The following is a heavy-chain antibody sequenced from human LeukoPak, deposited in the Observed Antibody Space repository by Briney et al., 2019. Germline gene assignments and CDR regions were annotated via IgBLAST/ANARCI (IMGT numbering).Heavy chain of an antibody. Sequence: SETLSLTCAVYGGSFSGYYWSWIPQPPGKGLEWIGEINHSGSTNYNPSLKSRVTISVDTSKNQFSLKLSSVTAADTTVYYCARGLRWYYYGSGRSYYFDYWGQGTLVTVSS. J-gene: IGHJ4*02. D-gene: IGHD3-10*01. CDR1: GGSFSGYY. V-gene: IGHV4-34*01. CDR2: INHSGST. CDR3: ARGLRWYYYGSGRSYYFDY.